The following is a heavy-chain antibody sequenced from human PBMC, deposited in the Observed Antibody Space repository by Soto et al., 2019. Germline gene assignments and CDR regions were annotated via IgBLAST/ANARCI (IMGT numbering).Heavy chain of an antibody. CDR1: IGSVFSSNW. Sequence: QVQLQESGPGLVKPSGTLSLTCAVSIGSVFSSNWWSWVRLPPGKGLEGIGETRNSGGANYNPSLKSRVTITVDRSRNPIFLELSSVTAADTAVYYCASHLVMAGTRGFDHWGLGTLVTVSS. D-gene: IGHD6-19*01. V-gene: IGHV4-4*02. CDR2: TRNSGGA. J-gene: IGHJ4*02. CDR3: ASHLVMAGTRGFDH.